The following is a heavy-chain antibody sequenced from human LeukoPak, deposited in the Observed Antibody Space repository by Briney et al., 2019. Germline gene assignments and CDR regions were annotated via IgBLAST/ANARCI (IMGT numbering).Heavy chain of an antibody. CDR3: ASSYDFWSGANAFDI. V-gene: IGHV3-48*01. D-gene: IGHD3-3*01. CDR2: ISSSSSTI. CDR1: GFTFSSYS. J-gene: IGHJ3*02. Sequence: GGSLRLSCAASGFTFSSYSMNLVRQAPGKGLELVSYISSSSSTIYYADSVKGRFTISRHNAKNTLYLQMNSLRAEDTAVYYCASSYDFWSGANAFDIWGQGTMVTVSS.